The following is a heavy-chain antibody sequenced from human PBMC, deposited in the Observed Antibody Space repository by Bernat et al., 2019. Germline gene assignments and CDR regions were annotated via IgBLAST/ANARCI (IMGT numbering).Heavy chain of an antibody. J-gene: IGHJ6*02. V-gene: IGHV1-2*04. CDR1: GYTLTGYY. D-gene: IGHD3-10*01. Sequence: QVHLVQSGAEVVKPGASVKVSCKASGYTLTGYYIHWVRQAPGQGLEWMGWINFNNGDTNYAQTFQGSVTMTRDTTISTVYMDLSRLRSDDTAVYYCARSGYYYGLDVWGQGTTVTVSS. CDR3: ARSGYYYGLDV. CDR2: INFNNGDT.